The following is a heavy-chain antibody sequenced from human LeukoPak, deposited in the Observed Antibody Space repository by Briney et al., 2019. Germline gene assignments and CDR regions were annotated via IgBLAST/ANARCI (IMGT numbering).Heavy chain of an antibody. J-gene: IGHJ4*02. Sequence: PSETLSLTCAVYGGSFSGYYWSWIRQPPGKGLEWLGEINHSGSTNYNPSLKSRVTISVDTSKNQFSLKLSSVTAADTAVYYCARGWGSYRYRPRYYFDYWGQGTLVTVSS. V-gene: IGHV4-34*01. CDR2: INHSGST. D-gene: IGHD3-16*02. CDR1: GGSFSGYY. CDR3: ARGWGSYRYRPRYYFDY.